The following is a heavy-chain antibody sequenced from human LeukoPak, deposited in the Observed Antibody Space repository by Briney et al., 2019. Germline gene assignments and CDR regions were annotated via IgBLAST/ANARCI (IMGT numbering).Heavy chain of an antibody. J-gene: IGHJ6*03. CDR2: IYDSGST. V-gene: IGHV4-4*02. Sequence: SETLSLTCAVSGGSISSSNWWSWVRQPPGKGLEWIGYIYDSGSTNYNPSLKSRVTISVDTSKNQFSLKLSSVTAADTAVYYCARQTIFAVVIIPHLGWYYMDVWGEGTTVTVSS. CDR3: ARQTIFAVVIIPHLGWYYMDV. CDR1: GGSISSSNW. D-gene: IGHD3-3*01.